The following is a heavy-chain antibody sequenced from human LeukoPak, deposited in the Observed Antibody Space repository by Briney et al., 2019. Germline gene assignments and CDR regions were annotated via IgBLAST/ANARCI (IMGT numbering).Heavy chain of an antibody. CDR3: ARETLYYDILTGYPDY. CDR1: GYTFTSYG. V-gene: IGHV1-18*04. Sequence: ASVKVSCKASGYTFTSYGISWVRHAPGQGLEWMGWISAYNGNTNYAQKLQGRVTMTTDTSTSTAYMELRSLRSDDTAVYYCARETLYYDILTGYPDYWGQGTLVTVSS. CDR2: ISAYNGNT. J-gene: IGHJ4*02. D-gene: IGHD3-9*01.